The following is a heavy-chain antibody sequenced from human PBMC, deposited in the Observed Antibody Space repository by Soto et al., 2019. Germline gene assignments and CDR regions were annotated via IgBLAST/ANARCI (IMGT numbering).Heavy chain of an antibody. CDR1: GFTFSGSA. CDR2: IRSKANSYAT. J-gene: IGHJ3*02. V-gene: IGHV3-73*01. Sequence: GGSLRLSCAASGFTFSGSAMHWVRQASGKGLEWVGRIRSKANSYATAYAASVKGRFTISRDDSKNTAYLQMNSLKTEDTAVYYCTRHPARDDAFDIWGQGTMVTVSS. CDR3: TRHPARDDAFDI.